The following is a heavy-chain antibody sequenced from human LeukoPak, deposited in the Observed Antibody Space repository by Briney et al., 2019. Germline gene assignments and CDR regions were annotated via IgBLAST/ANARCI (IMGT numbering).Heavy chain of an antibody. CDR3: ARVEEYYDILTGYVC. D-gene: IGHD3-9*01. V-gene: IGHV1-69*13. J-gene: IGHJ4*02. CDR2: IIPIFGTA. Sequence: SVKVSCKASGYIFTSYYVHWVRQAPGQGLEWMGGIIPIFGTANYAQKFQGRVTITADESTSTAYMELSSLRSEDTAVYYCARVEEYYDILTGYVCWGQGTLVTVSS. CDR1: GYIFTSYY.